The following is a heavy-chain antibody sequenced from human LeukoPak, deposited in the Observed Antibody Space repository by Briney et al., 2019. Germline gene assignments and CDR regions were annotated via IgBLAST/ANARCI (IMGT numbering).Heavy chain of an antibody. V-gene: IGHV1-3*01. CDR3: ARDPAENIYYHYYGMDV. CDR2: INAGTGNT. D-gene: IGHD1/OR15-1a*01. Sequence: ASVKVSCKASGYTFTNYAIHWVRQAPGQRLEWMGWINAGTGNTRYSQKFQGRVTITRDTSASTAYIDLSSLTSEDTAMCCCARDPAENIYYHYYGMDVWGQGTTVTVSS. CDR1: GYTFTNYA. J-gene: IGHJ6*02.